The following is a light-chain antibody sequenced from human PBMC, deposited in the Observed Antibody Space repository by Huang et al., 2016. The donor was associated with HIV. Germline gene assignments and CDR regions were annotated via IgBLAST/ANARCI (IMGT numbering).Light chain of an antibody. CDR3: QQLNSYPLT. CDR2: AAS. J-gene: IGKJ4*01. CDR1: QGISSY. V-gene: IGKV1-9*01. Sequence: IQLTQSPSSLSASVGGRVTITCRASQGISSYLAWYQQKPWKAPKHLIEAASTLQSGVPSRFSGAGSGTNFTLTISSLQPEDFATYYCQQLNSYPLTFGGGTEVEIK.